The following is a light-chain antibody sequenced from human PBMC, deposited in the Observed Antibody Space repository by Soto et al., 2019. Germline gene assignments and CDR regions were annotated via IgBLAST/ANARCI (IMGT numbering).Light chain of an antibody. CDR3: QSYDSSLSFYV. J-gene: IGLJ1*01. V-gene: IGLV1-40*01. CDR2: GNS. Sequence: QAVVTQPPSVSGAPGQRVTISCTGSSSNIGAGYDVHWYQQLPGTAPKLLIYGNSNRPSGVPDRFSGSKSGTSASLAITGLQAEDEADYYCQSYDSSLSFYVFGTGTKLPVL. CDR1: SSNIGAGYD.